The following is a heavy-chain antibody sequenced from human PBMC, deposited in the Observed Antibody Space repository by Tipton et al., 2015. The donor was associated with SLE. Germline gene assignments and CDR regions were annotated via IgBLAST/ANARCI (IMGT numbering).Heavy chain of an antibody. CDR3: ARMGLCTTTTCNEGAFDV. Sequence: TLSLTCSVSGGSMSYHYWSWIRQPPGKGLEWIGYIYYTGNTNYNPSLKSRVTMSVDMSKSQFSLKLTFVSAADTAIYYCARMGLCTTTTCNEGAFDVWGQGSMVTVSS. V-gene: IGHV4-59*11. D-gene: IGHD2-2*01. CDR1: GGSMSYHY. J-gene: IGHJ3*01. CDR2: IYYTGNT.